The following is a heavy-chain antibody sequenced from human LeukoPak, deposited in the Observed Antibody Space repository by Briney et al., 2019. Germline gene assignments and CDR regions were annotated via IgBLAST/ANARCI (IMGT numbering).Heavy chain of an antibody. CDR2: FSESGDVT. V-gene: IGHV3-23*01. J-gene: IGHJ4*02. D-gene: IGHD6-6*01. CDR1: GFTFSNYP. Sequence: GGSLRLSCEASGFTFSNYPMSWVRQAPGRGLEWVSVFSESGDVTHYADAVKGRFTISRDNAKNTLNLQMNSLRAEDTAIYYCARDSSHYLGSSDYWGQGTLVTVSS. CDR3: ARDSSHYLGSSDY.